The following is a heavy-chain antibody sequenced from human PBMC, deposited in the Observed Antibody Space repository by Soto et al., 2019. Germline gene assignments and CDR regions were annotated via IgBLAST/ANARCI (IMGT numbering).Heavy chain of an antibody. D-gene: IGHD6-13*01. J-gene: IGHJ4*02. CDR1: GGSISSGGYY. V-gene: IGHV4-31*03. Sequence: SETLSLICTVSGGSISSGGYYWSWIRQHPGKGLEWIGYIYYSGSTYYNPSLKSRVTISVDTSKNQFSLKLSSVTAADTAVYYCARGFSSSWYPSFDYWGQGTLVTVSS. CDR3: ARGFSSSWYPSFDY. CDR2: IYYSGST.